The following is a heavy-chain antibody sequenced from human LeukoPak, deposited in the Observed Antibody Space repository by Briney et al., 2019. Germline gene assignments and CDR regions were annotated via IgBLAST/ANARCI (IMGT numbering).Heavy chain of an antibody. D-gene: IGHD6-19*01. J-gene: IGHJ3*02. Sequence: SETLSLTCTVSGGSISSGDYYWSWLRQPPGKGLEWIGYIYYSGSTYSNPSLKSRATISVATSKNQFSLKLSSVTAADTAVYYCARYRRAGGRSSAGALDIWGQGTMVTVSS. V-gene: IGHV4-30-4*01. CDR2: IYYSGST. CDR1: GGSISSGDYY. CDR3: ARYRRAGGRSSAGALDI.